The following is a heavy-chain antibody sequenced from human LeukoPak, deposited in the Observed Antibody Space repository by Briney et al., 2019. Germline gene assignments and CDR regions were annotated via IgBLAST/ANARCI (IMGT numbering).Heavy chain of an antibody. V-gene: IGHV3-30-3*01. CDR1: GFTFSSYA. Sequence: PGGSLRLSCAASGFTFSSYAMHWVRQAPGKGLEWVAVISYDESNKYYADSVKGRFTISRDNAKNSLYLQMNSLRAEDTAVYYCARDTTQDTWWELQLVAAGSSQVLDYWGQGTLVTVSS. J-gene: IGHJ4*02. CDR2: ISYDESNK. CDR3: ARDTTQDTWWELQLVAAGSSQVLDY. D-gene: IGHD1-26*01.